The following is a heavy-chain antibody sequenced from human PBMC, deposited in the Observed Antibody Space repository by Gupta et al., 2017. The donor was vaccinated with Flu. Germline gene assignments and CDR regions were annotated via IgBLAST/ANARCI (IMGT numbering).Heavy chain of an antibody. D-gene: IGHD6-25*01. CDR2: ISESGSTA. V-gene: IGHV3-48*03. J-gene: IGHJ4*02. Sequence: EVQLVESGGGLVQPGGSLRLSCTVSEFTFNTYEMNWVRQAPGKGLEWISYISESGSTAYYADSVKGRFTISRDNANNLLYLQMISLRADDTAVYYCAREINYSSAFDSWVRGTLVTVSS. CDR1: EFTFNTYE. CDR3: AREINYSSAFDS.